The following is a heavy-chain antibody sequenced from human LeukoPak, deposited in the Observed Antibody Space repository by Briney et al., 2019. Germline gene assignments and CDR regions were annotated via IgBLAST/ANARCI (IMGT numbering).Heavy chain of an antibody. J-gene: IGHJ6*03. CDR1: GGTFSSYA. CDR3: ARVVGLTGYSSSWYSGYYYYMDV. Sequence: GASVKVSCKASGGTFSSYAISWVRQAPGQGLEWMGGIIPIFGTTNYAQKFQDRVTITADKSTSTAYMELSSLRSEDTAVYYCARVVGLTGYSSSWYSGYYYYMDVWGKETTVTVSS. D-gene: IGHD6-13*01. CDR2: IIPIFGTT. V-gene: IGHV1-69*06.